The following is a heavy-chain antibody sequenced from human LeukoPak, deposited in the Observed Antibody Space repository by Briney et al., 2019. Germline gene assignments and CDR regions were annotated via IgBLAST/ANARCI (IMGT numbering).Heavy chain of an antibody. Sequence: GGSLRLSCAASGFTFSSYSMNWVRQAPGKGLEWVSFISSSSSYIYYADSVKGRFTISRDNARNSLYLQMNSLRAEDTAVYYCASGIGRMADYYMDVWGKGTTVTVSS. CDR1: GFTFSSYS. CDR3: ASGIGRMADYYMDV. CDR2: ISSSSSYI. V-gene: IGHV3-21*01. D-gene: IGHD5-24*01. J-gene: IGHJ6*03.